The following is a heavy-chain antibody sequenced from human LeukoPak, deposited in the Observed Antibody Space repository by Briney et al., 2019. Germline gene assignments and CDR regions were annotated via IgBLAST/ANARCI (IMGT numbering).Heavy chain of an antibody. D-gene: IGHD3-22*01. V-gene: IGHV1-69*05. J-gene: IGHJ4*02. CDR2: IIPIFGTA. CDR1: GYTFTNYF. Sequence: ASVKVSCKASGYTFTNYFIHWVRQAPGQGLEWMGGIIPIFGTANYAQKFQGRVTITTDESTSTAYMELSSLRSEDTAVYYCARTGGDSSGYYPDYWGQGTLVTVSS. CDR3: ARTGGDSSGYYPDY.